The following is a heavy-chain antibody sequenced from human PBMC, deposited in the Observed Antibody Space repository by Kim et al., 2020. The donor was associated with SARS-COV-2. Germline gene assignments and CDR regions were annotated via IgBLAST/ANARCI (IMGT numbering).Heavy chain of an antibody. CDR3: ATPGIAARRNYYYGMYV. Sequence: GESLKISCKGSGYSFTSYWISWVRQMPGKGLEWMGKINPSDSYTNYSPSFQGHVTISADKSISTAYLQWSSLKASDTAMYYCATPGIAARRNYYYGMYVWGQGTTVTVS. CDR2: INPSDSYT. V-gene: IGHV5-10-1*01. D-gene: IGHD6-6*01. J-gene: IGHJ6*02. CDR1: GYSFTSYW.